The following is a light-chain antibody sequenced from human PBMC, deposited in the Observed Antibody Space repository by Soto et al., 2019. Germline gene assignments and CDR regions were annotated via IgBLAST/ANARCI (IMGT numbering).Light chain of an antibody. CDR2: DAS. J-gene: IGKJ5*01. CDR3: QQRHNWPIT. CDR1: QSVSTY. Sequence: EIVLTQSLGTLSWPPGTRPPLSSRARQSVSTYLPWYQQKPGQAPRLFIYDASKRAPGIPARFSGSGSGTDFTLTISGLEPADLGVYYCQQRHNWPITFGQGTRLEI. V-gene: IGKV3-11*01.